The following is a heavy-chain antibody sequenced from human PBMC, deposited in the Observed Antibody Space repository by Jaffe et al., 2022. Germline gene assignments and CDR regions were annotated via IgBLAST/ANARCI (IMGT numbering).Heavy chain of an antibody. V-gene: IGHV3-9*01. CDR1: GFTFDDYA. CDR2: ISWNSGSI. J-gene: IGHJ4*02. Sequence: EVQLVESGGGLVQPGRSLRLSCAASGFTFDDYAMHWVRQAPGKGLEWVSGISWNSGSIAYADSVKGRFTISRDNAKNSLYLQMTSLRAEDTALYYCAKGAVAANTFDYWGQGTLVTVSS. CDR3: AKGAVAANTFDY. D-gene: IGHD6-19*01.